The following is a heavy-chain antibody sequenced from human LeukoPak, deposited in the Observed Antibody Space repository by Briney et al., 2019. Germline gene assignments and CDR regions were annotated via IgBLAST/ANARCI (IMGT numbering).Heavy chain of an antibody. CDR3: ARIYGTAVTTGGYYYYMDV. D-gene: IGHD4-17*01. Sequence: GASVKVSCKASGYTFTSYYMHWVRQAPGQGLEWMGWINPNSGGTNYAQKFQGRVTMTRDTSISTAYMELSRLRSDDTAVYYCARIYGTAVTTGGYYYYMDVWGKGTTVTVSS. CDR2: INPNSGGT. V-gene: IGHV1-2*02. J-gene: IGHJ6*03. CDR1: GYTFTSYY.